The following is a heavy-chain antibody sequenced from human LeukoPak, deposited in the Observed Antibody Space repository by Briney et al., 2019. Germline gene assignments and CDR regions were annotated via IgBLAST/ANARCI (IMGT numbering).Heavy chain of an antibody. CDR1: GFTFSTSW. Sequence: GGSLRLSCAASGFTFSTSWMTWVRQAPGKGLEWVANINLDGSEKYYVDSVKGRFTISRDNAKNSLYLQMNSLRAEDTAVYYCARGVYGDYGMLGYYYYYYMDVWGKGTTVTISS. CDR3: ARGVYGDYGMLGYYYYYYMDV. CDR2: INLDGSEK. V-gene: IGHV3-7*01. J-gene: IGHJ6*03. D-gene: IGHD4-17*01.